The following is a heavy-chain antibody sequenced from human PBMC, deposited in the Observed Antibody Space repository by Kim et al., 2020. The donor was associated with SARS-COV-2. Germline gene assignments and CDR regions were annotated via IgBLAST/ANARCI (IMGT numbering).Heavy chain of an antibody. Sequence: GGSLRLSCAAPGFTFRNNAMNWVRQAPGKGLEWVAGIGSDESTHYADSVRGRFTISRDNSKNTLYLQMNRLSGEDTATYYCAKDLHNYSAMDVWGQGAMV. CDR1: GFTFRNNA. CDR3: AKDLHNYSAMDV. V-gene: IGHV3-23*01. J-gene: IGHJ6*02. CDR2: IGSDEST. D-gene: IGHD1-26*01.